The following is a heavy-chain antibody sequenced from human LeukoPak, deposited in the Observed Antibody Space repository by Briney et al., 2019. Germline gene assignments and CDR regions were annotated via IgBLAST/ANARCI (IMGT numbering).Heavy chain of an antibody. CDR2: ISDTGNT. CDR1: GFTLSSYA. Sequence: GGALRLSCAASGFTLSSYAMSWVRQAPGKGLEWVSAISDTGNTYHADSVKGRFTISRDSSKNTLFLQMNRLRPEDAAVYYCAKAPVTTCRGAFCYPFDYWGLGTLVTVSS. J-gene: IGHJ4*02. CDR3: AKAPVTTCRGAFCYPFDY. D-gene: IGHD2-15*01. V-gene: IGHV3-23*01.